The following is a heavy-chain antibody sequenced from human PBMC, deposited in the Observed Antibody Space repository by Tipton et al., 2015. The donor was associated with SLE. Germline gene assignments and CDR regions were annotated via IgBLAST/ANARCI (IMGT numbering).Heavy chain of an antibody. CDR1: GFTFSSYG. CDR3: AKQDDYSYGYYYYYGMDV. D-gene: IGHD5-18*01. J-gene: IGHJ6*02. CDR2: IRYDGSYK. Sequence: SGFTFSSYGMHWVRQAPGKGLEWVAFIRYDGSYKYYPDSVKGRFTIFRDNPKNTLYLQMNSLRAEDTAVYYCAKQDDYSYGYYYYYGMDVWGQGTTVTVSS. V-gene: IGHV3-30*02.